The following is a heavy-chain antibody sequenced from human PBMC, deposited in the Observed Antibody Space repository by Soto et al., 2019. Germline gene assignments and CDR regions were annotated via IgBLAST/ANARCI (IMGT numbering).Heavy chain of an antibody. V-gene: IGHV4-34*01. CDR2: INHSGST. CDR1: GGSFSGYY. D-gene: IGHD6-19*01. Sequence: SETLSLTCAVYGGSFSGYYWSWIRQPPGKGLEWIGEINHSGSTNYNPSLKSRVTISVDTSKNRFSLKLSSVTAADTAVYYCARDMAVAGNNWFDPWGQGTLVTVSS. CDR3: ARDMAVAGNNWFDP. J-gene: IGHJ5*02.